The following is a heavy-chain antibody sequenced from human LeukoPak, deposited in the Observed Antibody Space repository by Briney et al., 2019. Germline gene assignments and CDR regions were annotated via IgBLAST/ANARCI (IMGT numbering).Heavy chain of an antibody. V-gene: IGHV3-21*01. D-gene: IGHD5-12*01. J-gene: IGHJ6*03. CDR3: ARSPRGYVFGSHIVAEVEVPNYYYYMDV. Sequence: GGSLRLSCAASGFAFSRYSINWVRQAPGKGLEWVSSISSSSSYIYYADSVKGRFTISRDDAKNSLYLQMNSLRAEDTAVYYCARSPRGYVFGSHIVAEVEVPNYYYYMDVWGKGTTVTVSS. CDR2: ISSSSSYI. CDR1: GFAFSRYS.